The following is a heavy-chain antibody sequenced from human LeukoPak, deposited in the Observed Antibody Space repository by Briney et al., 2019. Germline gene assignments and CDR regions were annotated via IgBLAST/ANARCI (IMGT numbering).Heavy chain of an antibody. CDR1: GGTFSIYA. CDR3: ARVPPSSGYYVRAFDI. CDR2: IIPIFGTA. Sequence: ASVKVSCKASGGTFSIYAISWVRQAPGQGLEWMGGIIPIFGTANYAQKFQGRVTITTDESTSTAYMELSSLRSEDTAVYYCARVPPSSGYYVRAFDIWGQGTMVTVSS. D-gene: IGHD3-22*01. V-gene: IGHV1-69*05. J-gene: IGHJ3*02.